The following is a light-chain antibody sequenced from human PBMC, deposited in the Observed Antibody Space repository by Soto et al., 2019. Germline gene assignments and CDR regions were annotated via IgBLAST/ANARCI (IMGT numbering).Light chain of an antibody. CDR2: EVS. J-gene: IGLJ2*01. Sequence: QSVLTQPACVSGSPGQSITISCTGTSSDVGRYNYVSWFQQHPGKAPKLMIFEVSTRPSGVSNRFSGSKSGNTASLTISGLQIEDEADYYCCSYTSSTSAVFGGGTKLTVL. CDR3: CSYTSSTSAV. V-gene: IGLV2-14*01. CDR1: SSDVGRYNY.